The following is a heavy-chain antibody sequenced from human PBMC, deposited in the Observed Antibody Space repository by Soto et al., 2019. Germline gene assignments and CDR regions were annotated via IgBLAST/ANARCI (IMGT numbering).Heavy chain of an antibody. D-gene: IGHD1-26*01. J-gene: IGHJ4*02. CDR1: GGSISSSSYY. V-gene: IGHV4-39*01. Sequence: QLQLQESGPGLVKPSETLSLTCTVSGGSISSSSYYWGWIRQPPGKGLEWIGSIYYSGGTYYNPSLKSRVTISVDTSKNQFSLKLSSVTAADTAVYYCARHFGSYSGSSAFDYWGQGTLVTVSS. CDR3: ARHFGSYSGSSAFDY. CDR2: IYYSGGT.